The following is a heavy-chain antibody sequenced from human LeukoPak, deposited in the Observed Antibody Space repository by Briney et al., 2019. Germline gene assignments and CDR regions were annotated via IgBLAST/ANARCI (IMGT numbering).Heavy chain of an antibody. CDR2: IYYSGST. CDR1: GDSIDSSSFY. CDR3: ARGTRRQQPRHYYYYMDV. V-gene: IGHV4-39*07. J-gene: IGHJ6*03. D-gene: IGHD6-13*01. Sequence: SETLSLTCTVSGDSIDSSSFYWGWVRQSPGRGLEWIGSIYYSGSTYYSPSLKSRVIVSVDTFKNQFSLKLSSVTAADTAVYYCARGTRRQQPRHYYYYMDVWGKGTTVTVSS.